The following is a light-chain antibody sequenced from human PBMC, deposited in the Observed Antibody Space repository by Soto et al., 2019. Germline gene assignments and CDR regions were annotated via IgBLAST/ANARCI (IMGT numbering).Light chain of an antibody. CDR1: ASNIGANY. CDR2: RND. Sequence: QAVVTQPPSASGTPGQRVTIDCSGSASNIGANYAYWYQQLPGTAPKLLIYRNDQRPSGVPDRFSGSKSGTSASLAISGLRSEDEADYYCAAWDDSLSGPVFGGGTKLTVL. J-gene: IGLJ2*01. CDR3: AAWDDSLSGPV. V-gene: IGLV1-47*01.